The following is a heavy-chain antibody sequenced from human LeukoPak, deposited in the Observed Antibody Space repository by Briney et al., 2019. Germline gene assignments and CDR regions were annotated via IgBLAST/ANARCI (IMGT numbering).Heavy chain of an antibody. D-gene: IGHD6-13*01. CDR1: GFTFSSYA. V-gene: IGHV3-64*01. CDR2: ISSNGGST. J-gene: IGHJ4*02. CDR3: ASTGSSWYENY. Sequence: PGGSLRLSCAASGFTFSSYAMHWVRQARDKGLEYVSTISSNGGSTYYANSVKGRFTISRDNSKNTLYLQMGSLRAEDMAVYYCASTGSSWYENYWGQGTLVTVSS.